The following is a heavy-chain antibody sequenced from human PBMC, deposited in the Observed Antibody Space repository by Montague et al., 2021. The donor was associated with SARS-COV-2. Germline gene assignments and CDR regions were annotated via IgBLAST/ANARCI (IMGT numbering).Heavy chain of an antibody. CDR1: GFTFSSYS. V-gene: IGHV3-21*01. CDR2: ISTSSSYI. D-gene: IGHD5-18*01. Sequence: SLRLSCAASGFTFSSYSMNWVRQAPGKGLEWVSSISTSSSYIYHADSVKGRFTISRDNSKNSLYLQMNSLRAEDTAVYYCANLYIYGSWGQGTLVTVSS. J-gene: IGHJ4*02. CDR3: ANLYIYGS.